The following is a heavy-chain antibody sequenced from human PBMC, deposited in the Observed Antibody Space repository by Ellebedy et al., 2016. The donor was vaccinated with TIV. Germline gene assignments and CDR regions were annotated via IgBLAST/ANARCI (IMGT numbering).Heavy chain of an antibody. J-gene: IGHJ4*02. Sequence: AASVKVSCKASGYTFTSYGISWVRQAPGQGLEWMGWISAYNGNTNYAQKLQGRVTMTTDTSTSTAYMELRSLRSDDTAVYYCARVRPYDFWSGYSGAGFDYWGQGTLVTVSS. CDR1: GYTFTSYG. CDR3: ARVRPYDFWSGYSGAGFDY. V-gene: IGHV1-18*01. CDR2: ISAYNGNT. D-gene: IGHD3-3*01.